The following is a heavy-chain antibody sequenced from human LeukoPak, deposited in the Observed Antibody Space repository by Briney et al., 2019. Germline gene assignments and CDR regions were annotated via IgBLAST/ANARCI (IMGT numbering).Heavy chain of an antibody. Sequence: PSETLSLTCAVSGGSISSGGYSWSWIRQPPGKGLEWIGYIYHSGSTYYNPSLKSRVTISVDRSKNQFSLKLSSVTAADTAVHYCARVVGFLSVGGGYSYYFDYWGQGTLVTVSS. CDR3: ARVVGFLSVGGGYSYYFDY. CDR1: GGSISSGGYS. D-gene: IGHD5-12*01. V-gene: IGHV4-30-2*01. CDR2: IYHSGST. J-gene: IGHJ4*02.